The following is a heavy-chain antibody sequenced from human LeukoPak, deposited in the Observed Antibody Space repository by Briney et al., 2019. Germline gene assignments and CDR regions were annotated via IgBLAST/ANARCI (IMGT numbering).Heavy chain of an antibody. Sequence: SGGSLRLSCTASGFTFGDFAVSWVRQAPGKGLEWVGFIRSKAYGGTTEYAASVKGRFTISRDDSKSIAYLQMNSLKTEDTAVYYCSRYYYDSGGYLPLAFWGQGTLVTVSS. CDR3: SRYYYDSGGYLPLAF. V-gene: IGHV3-49*04. CDR2: IRSKAYGGTT. D-gene: IGHD3-22*01. J-gene: IGHJ4*02. CDR1: GFTFGDFA.